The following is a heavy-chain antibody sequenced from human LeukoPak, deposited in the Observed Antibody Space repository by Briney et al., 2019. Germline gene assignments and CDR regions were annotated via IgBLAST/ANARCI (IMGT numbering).Heavy chain of an antibody. V-gene: IGHV1-69*13. CDR3: AIPRSTVPPSFYYYYYGMDV. Sequence: SVKVSCKASGGTFSSYAISWGRQAPGQGLEWMGGIIPIFGTANYAQKFQGRVTITADDSTSTAYMELSSLRSEDTAVYYCAIPRSTVPPSFYYYYYGMDVWGQGTTVTVSS. D-gene: IGHD4-17*01. CDR1: GGTFSSYA. J-gene: IGHJ6*02. CDR2: IIPIFGTA.